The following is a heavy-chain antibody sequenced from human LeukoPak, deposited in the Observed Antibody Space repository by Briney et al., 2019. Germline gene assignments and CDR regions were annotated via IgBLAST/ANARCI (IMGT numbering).Heavy chain of an antibody. CDR1: GGSFSGYY. D-gene: IGHD3-22*01. CDR2: INHSAST. Sequence: SETLSLTCAVYGGSFSGYYWSWIRQPPGKGLEWIGEINHSASTNYNPSLKGRVTISVDTSKNQFSLKLTSVTAADTAVYYCARALGYYDPPVGWGQGTLVTVSS. CDR3: ARALGYYDPPVG. J-gene: IGHJ4*02. V-gene: IGHV4-34*01.